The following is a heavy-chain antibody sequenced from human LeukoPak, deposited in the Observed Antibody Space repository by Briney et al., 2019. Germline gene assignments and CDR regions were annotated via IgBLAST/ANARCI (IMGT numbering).Heavy chain of an antibody. V-gene: IGHV3-7*01. CDR2: IKEDGSET. CDR1: GFTFSDFW. CDR3: VRGAEGY. Sequence: GGSLRLSCAASGFTFSDFWMGWVRQAPGKGLEWVANIKEDGSETYYLDSLKGRFTISRGNAKKSLYLQMNSLRANDTAVYYCVRGAEGYWGQGTLVTVSS. J-gene: IGHJ4*02.